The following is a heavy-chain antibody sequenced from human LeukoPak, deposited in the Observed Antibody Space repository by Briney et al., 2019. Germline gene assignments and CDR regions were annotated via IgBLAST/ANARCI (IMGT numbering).Heavy chain of an antibody. D-gene: IGHD6-13*01. Sequence: PSETLSLTCTVSGGSISSSSYYWGWIRQPPGKGLEWIGSIYYSGSTYYSPSLKSRVTISVDTSKNQFSLKLSPVTAADTAVYYCARHKGAAGSGWYYFDYWGQGTLVTVSS. CDR1: GGSISSSSYY. CDR3: ARHKGAAGSGWYYFDY. J-gene: IGHJ4*02. CDR2: IYYSGST. V-gene: IGHV4-39*01.